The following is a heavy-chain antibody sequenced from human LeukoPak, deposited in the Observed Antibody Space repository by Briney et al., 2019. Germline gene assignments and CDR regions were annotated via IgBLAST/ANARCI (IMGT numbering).Heavy chain of an antibody. J-gene: IGHJ4*02. CDR1: GYSFTSYW. V-gene: IGHV5-51*01. Sequence: GESLKISCKGSGYSFTSYWIAWVRQMPGKGVEWMGSIYPGDSDTRYSPSFQGQVTISADKSISTAYLQWSRLKASDTAMYYCAREGPMSTVNYWGQGTLVTASS. CDR3: AREGPMSTVNY. D-gene: IGHD4-17*01. CDR2: IYPGDSDT.